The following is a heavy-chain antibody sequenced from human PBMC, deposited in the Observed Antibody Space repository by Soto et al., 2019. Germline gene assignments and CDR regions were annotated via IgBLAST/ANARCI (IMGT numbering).Heavy chain of an antibody. CDR2: ISGSGDSS. D-gene: IGHD4-17*01. CDR3: AKAITNRLRVVDY. Sequence: QPGGSLRLSCAASGVTFSNYAMTWVRRAPGKGLEWVSTISGSGDSSYYADSVRRRFTISRDNFKNTLYMQMNSLRVEDTAIYYCAKAITNRLRVVDYWGLGTLVTAPQ. V-gene: IGHV3-23*01. J-gene: IGHJ4*02. CDR1: GVTFSNYA.